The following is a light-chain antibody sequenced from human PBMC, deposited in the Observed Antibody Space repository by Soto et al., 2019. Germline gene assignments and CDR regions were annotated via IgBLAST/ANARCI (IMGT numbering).Light chain of an antibody. CDR2: EVS. V-gene: IGLV2-14*01. Sequence: QSALTQPASVSGSPGQSITISCTGTSRDVGGYNSVSWYQQHPDKAPKLMIYEVSYRPSGVSNRFSGSKSGNTASLTISGPQAEDEADYYCRSYTRSSTLVFGGETKLTVL. J-gene: IGLJ2*01. CDR3: RSYTRSSTLV. CDR1: SRDVGGYNS.